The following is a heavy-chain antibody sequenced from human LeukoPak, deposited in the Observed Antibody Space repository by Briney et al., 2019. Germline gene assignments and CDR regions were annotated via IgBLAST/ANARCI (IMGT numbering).Heavy chain of an antibody. V-gene: IGHV3-30*18. CDR3: AKDGRGYCTTAICHDAFDI. Sequence: GESLKISCAASGFTFSIYGMHWVRQAPGKGLEWVAVISYDGSNKYYADSVKGRFTISRDNSKSTLYLHMNSLRPEDTALYYCAKDGRGYCTTAICHDAFDIWGQGTMVTVSS. D-gene: IGHD2-8*01. J-gene: IGHJ3*02. CDR2: ISYDGSNK. CDR1: GFTFSIYG.